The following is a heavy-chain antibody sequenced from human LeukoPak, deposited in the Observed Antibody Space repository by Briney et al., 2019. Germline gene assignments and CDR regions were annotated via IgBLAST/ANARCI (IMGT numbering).Heavy chain of an antibody. CDR1: GGSISSGGYY. D-gene: IGHD6-19*01. J-gene: IGHJ4*02. CDR3: ARGPGSNGWPPYFDF. V-gene: IGHV4-30-2*01. Sequence: SQTLSLTCTVSGGSISSGGYYWSWIRQPPGKGLEWIGYIYHSGSTYYNPSLKSRVTISVYRSKNQFSLKLSSVTAADTAVYYCARGPGSNGWPPYFDFWVQGTLVTVSS. CDR2: IYHSGST.